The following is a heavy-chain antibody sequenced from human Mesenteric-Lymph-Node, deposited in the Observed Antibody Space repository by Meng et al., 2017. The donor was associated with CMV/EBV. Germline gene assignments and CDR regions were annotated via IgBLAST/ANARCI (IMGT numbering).Heavy chain of an antibody. CDR3: ARDDSGLIDY. Sequence: SETLSLTCAVYGGSFSGYYWTWIRQPPGKGLEWIGEINHGGSTNYSPSLKRRVTISVDTSKNQFSLNLNSVTAADTAVYYCARDDSGLIDYWGQGTLVTVSS. CDR1: GGSFSGYY. J-gene: IGHJ4*02. D-gene: IGHD3-22*01. V-gene: IGHV4-34*01. CDR2: INHGGST.